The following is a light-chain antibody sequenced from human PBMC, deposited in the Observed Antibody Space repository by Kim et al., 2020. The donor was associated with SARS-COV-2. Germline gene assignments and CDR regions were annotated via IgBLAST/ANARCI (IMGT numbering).Light chain of an antibody. J-gene: IGKJ1*01. CDR1: QSVRSN. V-gene: IGKV3-15*01. CDR2: GAS. CDR3: QQFSNWPRT. Sequence: GAPGERATLSCRASQSVRSNLAWYQQRPGQAPRLLIYGASTRATGIPARFSGSGSGTEFTLTISSLQSEDFAVYYCQQFSNWPRTFGQGTKVDIK.